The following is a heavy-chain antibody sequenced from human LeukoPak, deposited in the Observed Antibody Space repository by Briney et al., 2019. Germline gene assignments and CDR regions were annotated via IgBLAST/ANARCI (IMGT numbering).Heavy chain of an antibody. V-gene: IGHV1-69*05. J-gene: IGHJ4*02. CDR3: AREVSIAVAGYYFDY. CDR1: GGTFSSYA. Sequence: SVKVSCKASGGTFSSYAISWVRQAPGQGLEWMGGIIPIFGTANYAQKFQGRVTITTDESTSTAYMELSSQRSEDTAVYYCAREVSIAVAGYYFDYWGQGTLVTVSS. CDR2: IIPIFGTA. D-gene: IGHD6-19*01.